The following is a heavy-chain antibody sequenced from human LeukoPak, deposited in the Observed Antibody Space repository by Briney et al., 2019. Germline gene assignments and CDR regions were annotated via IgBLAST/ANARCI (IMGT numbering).Heavy chain of an antibody. CDR3: ARGYSSGFEFDY. CDR1: GGFISSYN. V-gene: IGHV4-59*01. CDR2: IYYSGST. J-gene: IGHJ4*02. Sequence: PSETLSFTCTVSGGFISSYNWNWIRQTPGKGLEWIGYIYYSGSTNYNPSLKSRVTISVDTSKNHFSLKLRSVTAADTAVYYCARGYSSGFEFDYWGQGTLVTVPS. D-gene: IGHD6-19*01.